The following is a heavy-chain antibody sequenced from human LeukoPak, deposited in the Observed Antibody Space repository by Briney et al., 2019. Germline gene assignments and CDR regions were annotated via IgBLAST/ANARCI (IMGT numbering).Heavy chain of an antibody. Sequence: ASVTASCTASGYSFTVYYMHWVRQAPGQGLEWMGWINPNSGGTNYAQKFQGRVTMTRDTSISTAYMDLSRLRSDDTAVYYCARTPLWFGDHSGWFDPWGQGTLVTVSS. J-gene: IGHJ5*02. D-gene: IGHD3-10*01. CDR1: GYSFTVYY. V-gene: IGHV1-2*02. CDR2: INPNSGGT. CDR3: ARTPLWFGDHSGWFDP.